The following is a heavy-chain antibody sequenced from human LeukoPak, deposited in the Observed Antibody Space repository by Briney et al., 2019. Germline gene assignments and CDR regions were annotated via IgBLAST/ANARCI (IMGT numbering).Heavy chain of an antibody. V-gene: IGHV3-23*01. CDR3: ARIPGMAAGSDFYFDY. CDR2: ISYHGHRT. CDR1: GFTFYTYD. J-gene: IGHJ4*02. D-gene: IGHD6-13*01. Sequence: GGSLRLSCVASGFTFYTYDMSWVRQVPGKGLEWVSSISYHGHRTYYTDSAKGRFTISRDNSKNTLYLQLNSLRVEDTAIYYCARIPGMAAGSDFYFDYWGPGTVVTVFS.